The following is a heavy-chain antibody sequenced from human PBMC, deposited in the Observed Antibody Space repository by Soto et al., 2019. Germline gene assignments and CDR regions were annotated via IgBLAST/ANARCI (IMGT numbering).Heavy chain of an antibody. CDR1: GYTFTSYG. J-gene: IGHJ4*02. CDR2: ISAYNGNT. V-gene: IGHV1-18*01. CDR3: ARWAPPNDY. Sequence: QVQLVKSGAEVKKPGAYVKVSCKASGYTFTSYGISWVRQAPGQGLEWMGCISAYNGNTNYAQKLQGRVTMTTDTSVSTAYMELRSVRSDDTAVYYCARWAPPNDYWGQGTLVTISS.